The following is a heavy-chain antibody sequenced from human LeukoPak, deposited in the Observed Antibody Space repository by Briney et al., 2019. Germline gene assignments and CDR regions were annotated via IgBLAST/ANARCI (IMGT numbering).Heavy chain of an antibody. D-gene: IGHD6-13*01. CDR2: IYTSGST. CDR3: ARDVLAQQLDWFDP. V-gene: IGHV4-4*07. J-gene: IGHJ5*02. CDR1: GGSISRYY. Sequence: PSETLSLTRSVSGGSISRYYWSWIRQPAGKGLEWIGRIYTSGSTNYNPSLKGRVTMSVDTSKNQFSLKLSSVTAADTAVYYCARDVLAQQLDWFDPWGQGTLVTVSS.